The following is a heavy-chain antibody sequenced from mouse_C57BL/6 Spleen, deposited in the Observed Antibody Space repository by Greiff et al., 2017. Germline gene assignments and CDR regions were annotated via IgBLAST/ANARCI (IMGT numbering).Heavy chain of an antibody. CDR2: FHPYNDDT. CDR3: ARGPDPSYYYGGDYAMDY. Sequence: QVQLQQSGAELVKPGASVKMSCKASGYTFTTYPIEWMKQNHGKSLEWIGNFHPYNDDTKYNEKFKGKATLTVEKSSSTVYLELSRLTSDDSAVYYCARGPDPSYYYGGDYAMDYWGQGTSVTVSS. J-gene: IGHJ4*01. V-gene: IGHV1-47*01. D-gene: IGHD1-1*01. CDR1: GYTFTTYP.